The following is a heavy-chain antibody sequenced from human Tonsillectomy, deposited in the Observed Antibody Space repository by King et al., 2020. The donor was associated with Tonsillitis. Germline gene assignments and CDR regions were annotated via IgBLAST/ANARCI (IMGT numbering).Heavy chain of an antibody. Sequence: VQLVESGAEVKKPGTSVKVSCKASGYTFISYGISWVRQAPGQGLEWMGWISAYNGNTNYAQKLQGRVTMTTDTSTSTAYMELRSLRSDDTAVYYCARAEYYYDSSGCPRPRGMDVWGQGTTVTVSS. J-gene: IGHJ6*02. CDR1: GYTFISYG. V-gene: IGHV1-18*01. D-gene: IGHD3-22*01. CDR3: ARAEYYYDSSGCPRPRGMDV. CDR2: ISAYNGNT.